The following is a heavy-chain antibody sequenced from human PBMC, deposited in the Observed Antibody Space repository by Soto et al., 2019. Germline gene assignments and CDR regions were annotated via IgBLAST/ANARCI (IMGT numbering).Heavy chain of an antibody. CDR2: IIPTFGRT. CDR1: GDTFSSYA. Sequence: QVQLVQSGAEVKKPGSSVKVSCKASGDTFSSYAISWVRQAPGKGLEWMGKIIPTFGRTNYAQKFQGRLTISADDSTSTADMELTSLESDDTAVYYCARDPLSSFAMDVWGQGTTVTVSS. J-gene: IGHJ6*02. D-gene: IGHD3-10*02. CDR3: ARDPLSSFAMDV. V-gene: IGHV1-69*18.